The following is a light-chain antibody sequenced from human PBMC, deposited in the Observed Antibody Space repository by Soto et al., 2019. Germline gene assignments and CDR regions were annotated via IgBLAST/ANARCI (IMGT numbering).Light chain of an antibody. J-gene: IGLJ2*01. CDR1: SCNIGAGYD. V-gene: IGLV1-40*01. CDR2: GIS. CDR3: ESYDRCMSCSDVL. Sequence: QSALTQPASVSGAPGQTVTISCTGSSCNIGAGYDVHWYQQLPGTAPKLLLYGISNRPSGVPDRFSGSKSGTSASLAITGLYAEDAADYYCESYDRCMSCSDVLFGGGTKLTVL.